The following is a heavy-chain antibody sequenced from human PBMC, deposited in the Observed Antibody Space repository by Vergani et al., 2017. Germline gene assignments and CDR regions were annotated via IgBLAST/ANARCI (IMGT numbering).Heavy chain of an antibody. CDR2: IYYSGST. Sequence: QLQLQESGPGLVKPSATLSLTCSVSGTSIRSSNYYWGWIRQPPGKGLEWIASIYYSGSTYYNPSLKSRLTISVDTSKNQFPLKLSSVTAADTAVYFCARHSTVEWLVKLGWIDPWGQGILVTVSS. J-gene: IGHJ5*02. CDR3: ARHSTVEWLVKLGWIDP. CDR1: GTSIRSSNYY. V-gene: IGHV4-39*01. D-gene: IGHD6-19*01.